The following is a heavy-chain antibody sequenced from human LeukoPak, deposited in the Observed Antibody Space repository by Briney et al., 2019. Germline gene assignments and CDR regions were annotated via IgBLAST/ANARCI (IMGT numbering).Heavy chain of an antibody. Sequence: PGGSLRLSCAASGFTFSGYGMHWVRQAPGKGLEWVAFIRYDESHKYYIDSVKGRFTISRDNSKNTLYLQMNSLTAEDTAIYYCAKATGTLGNWGQGTLVTVSS. J-gene: IGHJ4*02. CDR2: IRYDESHK. D-gene: IGHD1-1*01. CDR3: AKATGTLGN. V-gene: IGHV3-30*02. CDR1: GFTFSGYG.